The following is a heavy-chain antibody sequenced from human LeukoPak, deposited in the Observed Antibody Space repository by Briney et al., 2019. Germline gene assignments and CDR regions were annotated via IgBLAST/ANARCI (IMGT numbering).Heavy chain of an antibody. CDR2: ISSSGSTI. CDR3: AALGITMIGGV. D-gene: IGHD3-10*02. V-gene: IGHV3-48*03. CDR1: GFTFSSYE. J-gene: IGHJ6*04. Sequence: PGGSLRLSCAASGFTFSSYEMNWVRQAPGKGLERVSYISSSGSTIYYADSVKGRFTISRDNGKNSLYLQMNSRRAEDTAVYYCAALGITMIGGVWGKGTTVTISS.